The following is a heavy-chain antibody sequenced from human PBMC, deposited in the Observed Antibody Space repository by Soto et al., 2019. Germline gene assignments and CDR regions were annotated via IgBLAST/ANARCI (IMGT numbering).Heavy chain of an antibody. J-gene: IGHJ4*02. CDR3: ARLPRDCNKTSCYYADH. D-gene: IGHD3-3*01. Sequence: PGESLKISCRGSGYDFNTNWFGWVRQLPGRGLEWVGIMYPGDSDTRYNPSLQGHVTLSVDVTVSTAFLQWRSLETSDTGMYFCARLPRDCNKTSCYYADHWGQGTQVTVS. V-gene: IGHV5-51*01. CDR1: GYDFNTNW. CDR2: MYPGDSDT.